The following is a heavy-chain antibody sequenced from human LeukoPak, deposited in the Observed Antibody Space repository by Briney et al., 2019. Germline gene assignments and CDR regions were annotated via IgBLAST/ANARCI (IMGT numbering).Heavy chain of an antibody. Sequence: GGSLRLSCAASGFTFSSYDMSWVRQAPGKGLEWVSAISGSGGSTYYADSVKGRFTISRDNSKNSLYLQMNSLRAEDTAVYYCAREEILDGDYGMDVWGQGTTVTVSS. CDR2: ISGSGGST. D-gene: IGHD5-24*01. V-gene: IGHV3-23*01. J-gene: IGHJ6*02. CDR3: AREEILDGDYGMDV. CDR1: GFTFSSYD.